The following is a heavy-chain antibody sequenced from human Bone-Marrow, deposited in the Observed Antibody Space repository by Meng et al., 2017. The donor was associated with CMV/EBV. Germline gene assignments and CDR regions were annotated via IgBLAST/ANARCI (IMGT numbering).Heavy chain of an antibody. Sequence: GSLRLSCTVSGGSISSSSYYWGWIRQPPGKGLEWIGSIYYSGSTYYNPSLKSRVTISVDTSKNQFSLKLSSVTAADTAVYYCARAVSNYAENWGQGTLVTVSS. CDR2: IYYSGST. D-gene: IGHD4-11*01. J-gene: IGHJ4*02. CDR1: GGSISSSSYY. V-gene: IGHV4-39*07. CDR3: ARAVSNYAEN.